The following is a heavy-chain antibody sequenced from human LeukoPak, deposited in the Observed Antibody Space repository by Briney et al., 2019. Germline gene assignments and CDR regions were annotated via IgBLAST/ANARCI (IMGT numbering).Heavy chain of an antibody. Sequence: SETLSLTCTVSGYSISSTYYWGWIRQPPGKGLEWIGSIYHSGSTYYNPSLKSRVTISVDTSKDQFSLKLTSVTAADTAVYYCARHVYDSSGSNLDDAFDIWGQGTMVTVSS. CDR1: GYSISSTYY. CDR2: IYHSGST. J-gene: IGHJ3*02. CDR3: ARHVYDSSGSNLDDAFDI. V-gene: IGHV4-38-2*02. D-gene: IGHD3-22*01.